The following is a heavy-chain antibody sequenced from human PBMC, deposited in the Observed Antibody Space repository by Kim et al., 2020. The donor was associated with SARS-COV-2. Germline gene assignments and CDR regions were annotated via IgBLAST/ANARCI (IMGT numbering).Heavy chain of an antibody. J-gene: IGHJ4*02. V-gene: IGHV1-2*06. CDR1: GYTFTGYY. D-gene: IGHD3-22*01. Sequence: ASVKVSCKASGYTFTGYYMHWVRQAPGQGLEWMGRINPNSGGTNYAQKFQGRVTMTRDTSISTAYMELSRLRSDDTAVYYCARDPLTYYYDSSGPPPFDYWGQGTLVTVSS. CDR3: ARDPLTYYYDSSGPPPFDY. CDR2: INPNSGGT.